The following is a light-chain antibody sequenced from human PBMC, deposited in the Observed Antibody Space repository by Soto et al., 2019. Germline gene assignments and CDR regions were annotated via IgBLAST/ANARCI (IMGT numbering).Light chain of an antibody. CDR1: SSDVGAYNY. J-gene: IGLJ1*01. V-gene: IGLV2-8*01. Sequence: QSVLTQPASVSGSPGQSITISCTGTSSDVGAYNYVSWYQQQSGKAPKLMIHEVSQRPSGVPDRFSGSKSGNTASLTVSGLQTEDEADYYCSAYAGSNNFVFGSGTKVTVL. CDR2: EVS. CDR3: SAYAGSNNFV.